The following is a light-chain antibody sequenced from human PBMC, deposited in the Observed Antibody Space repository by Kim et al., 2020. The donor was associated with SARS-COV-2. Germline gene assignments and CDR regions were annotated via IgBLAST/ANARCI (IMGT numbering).Light chain of an antibody. V-gene: IGLV2-11*02. CDR3: CSYAGIYNVI. CDR1: SSVVGEYEY. CDR2: DVS. Sequence: GQSVIIACTGSSSVVGEYEYVSRYLQHTGNAPQLMIYDVSPPPSGVRDRFSASKSGNTASLTISGLQAEADCDCDCCSYAGIYNVIFGGGTKLTVL. J-gene: IGLJ2*01.